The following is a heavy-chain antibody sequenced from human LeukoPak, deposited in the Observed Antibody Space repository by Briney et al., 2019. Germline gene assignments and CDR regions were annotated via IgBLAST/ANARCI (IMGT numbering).Heavy chain of an antibody. CDR2: IYYTGST. CDR1: GGSISSYY. Sequence: SETLSLTCTVSGGSISSYYWSWIRQPPGKGLEWIGYIYYTGSTNYSPSLKSRVTISVDTSKNQFSLKLSSVTAADTAVYYCARRDSFYDSSGLDYWGQGTLVTVSS. CDR3: ARRDSFYDSSGLDY. V-gene: IGHV4-59*08. D-gene: IGHD3-22*01. J-gene: IGHJ4*02.